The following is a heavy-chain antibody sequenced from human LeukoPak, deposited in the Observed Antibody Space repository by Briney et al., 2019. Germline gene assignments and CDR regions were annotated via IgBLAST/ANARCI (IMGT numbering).Heavy chain of an antibody. CDR2: ISSSSYI. V-gene: IGHV3-21*01. Sequence: GGSLRLSCAASGFTFSSYSMNWVRQAPGKGLEWVSSISSSSYIYYADSVKGRFTISRDNAKNSLYLRMNSLRAEDTAVYYCARENYLHHAGDYYYYMDVWGKGTTVTVSS. J-gene: IGHJ6*03. D-gene: IGHD1-7*01. CDR3: ARENYLHHAGDYYYYMDV. CDR1: GFTFSSYS.